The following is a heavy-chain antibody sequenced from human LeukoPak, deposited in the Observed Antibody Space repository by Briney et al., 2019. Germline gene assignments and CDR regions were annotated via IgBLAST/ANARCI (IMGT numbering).Heavy chain of an antibody. CDR2: INSESSDI. D-gene: IGHD5-18*01. CDR1: GFNFSDNY. J-gene: IGHJ4*02. V-gene: IGHV3-11*06. Sequence: PGGSLRLSCVASGFNFSDNYMSWIRQAPGKGLEWVSYINSESSDILYAGSVKGRFTISRDIAKNSLYLQMNSLRAEDTAVYYCARDTYRPQLIDSWGQGTLVTVSS. CDR3: ARDTYRPQLIDS.